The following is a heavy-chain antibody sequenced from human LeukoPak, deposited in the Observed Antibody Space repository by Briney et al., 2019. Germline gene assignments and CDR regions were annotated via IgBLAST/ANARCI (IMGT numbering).Heavy chain of an antibody. CDR3: AKGGKELLFRRNYYYYMDV. CDR2: ISGSGGST. V-gene: IGHV3-23*01. Sequence: GTLSLTCAVSGGSISSSNWWSWVRPAPGKGLEWVSAISGSGGSTYYADSVKGRFTISRDNSKNTLYVQMNSLRAEDTAVYYCAKGGKELLFRRNYYYYMDVWGKGTTVTISS. CDR1: GGSISSSN. D-gene: IGHD3-10*01. J-gene: IGHJ6*03.